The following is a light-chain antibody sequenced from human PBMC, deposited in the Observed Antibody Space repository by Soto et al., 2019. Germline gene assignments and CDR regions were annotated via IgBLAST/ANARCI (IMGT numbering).Light chain of an antibody. CDR2: GAS. Sequence: ESVWTQSPGTLSLSRGERATLSCRASQSVGSSYLAWYQQKPGQAPRLLIFGASSRAAGIPDRFSGSGSGTDFTLTISRLEPEDFAVYYCQQYGGSPGTFGQGTKV. V-gene: IGKV3-20*01. CDR3: QQYGGSPGT. CDR1: QSVGSSY. J-gene: IGKJ1*01.